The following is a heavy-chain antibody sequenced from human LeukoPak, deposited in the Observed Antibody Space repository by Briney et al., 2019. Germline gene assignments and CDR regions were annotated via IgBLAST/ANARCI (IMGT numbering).Heavy chain of an antibody. CDR3: ARDWRYCSGGSCSYYFDY. D-gene: IGHD2-15*01. Sequence: SETLPLTCTVSGVSISSYYWSWIRQPAGKGLEWIGRIYTSGSTNYNPSLNSRVTISVDKSKNHLSLNLSSVTVADTAVYYCARDWRYCSGGSCSYYFDYWGQGALVTVSS. V-gene: IGHV4-4*07. J-gene: IGHJ4*02. CDR2: IYTSGST. CDR1: GVSISSYY.